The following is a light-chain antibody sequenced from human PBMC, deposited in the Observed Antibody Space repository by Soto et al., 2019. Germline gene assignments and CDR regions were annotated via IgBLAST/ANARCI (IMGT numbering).Light chain of an antibody. CDR3: LQDYNFPLT. CDR2: DAS. CDR1: QVIGTD. V-gene: IGKV1-6*01. Sequence: AIQMTHSPSSLSASVGDGVPITCRASQVIGTDLGWSQQKPGQAPKLLIYDASSLPSGVPSRFSGSGSGTDFTLTISSLQPEDFATYYCLQDYNFPLTFGQGKRLEIK. J-gene: IGKJ5*01.